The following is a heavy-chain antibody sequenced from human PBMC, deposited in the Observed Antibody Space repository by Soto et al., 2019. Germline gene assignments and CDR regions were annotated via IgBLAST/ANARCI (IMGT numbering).Heavy chain of an antibody. D-gene: IGHD2-21*01. V-gene: IGHV3-13*05. CDR1: GFTFSSYD. CDR3: TRDIPRTSFDL. Sequence: PGGSLRLSCAASGFTFSSYDMHWVRQATGKGLEWVSAIGTAGDPYYPGSVKGRFTISRENAKNSLYLQMNSLRAEDTAVYYCTRDIPRTSFDLWGQGTLVTVSS. CDR2: IGTAGDP. J-gene: IGHJ4*02.